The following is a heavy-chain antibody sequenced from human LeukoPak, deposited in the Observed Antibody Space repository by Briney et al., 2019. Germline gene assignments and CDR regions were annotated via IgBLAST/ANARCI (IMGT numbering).Heavy chain of an antibody. D-gene: IGHD6-19*01. J-gene: IGHJ4*02. Sequence: HPGGSLRLSCAASGFTFSSYAMSWVRQAPGKGLEWVPAISGSGGSTYYADSVKGRFTVSRDNSKNTLYLQMNSLRAEDTAVYYCAPNPSGWAIDYWGQGTLVTVSS. CDR2: ISGSGGST. V-gene: IGHV3-23*01. CDR1: GFTFSSYA. CDR3: APNPSGWAIDY.